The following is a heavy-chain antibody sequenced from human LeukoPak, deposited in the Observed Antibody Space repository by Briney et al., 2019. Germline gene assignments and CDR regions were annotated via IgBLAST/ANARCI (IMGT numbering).Heavy chain of an antibody. CDR2: FIPIFGTA. J-gene: IGHJ6*03. CDR1: GGTFSSYA. V-gene: IGHV1-69*13. Sequence: SVKVSCKASGGTFSSYAISWVRQAPGQGFEWMGGFIPIFGTANYAQNFQGRVMITADESTGTAYMELSSLRSEDTAVYYCARSPPGLIYMDVWGKGTTVSVSS. CDR3: ARSPPGLIYMDV. D-gene: IGHD2-8*01.